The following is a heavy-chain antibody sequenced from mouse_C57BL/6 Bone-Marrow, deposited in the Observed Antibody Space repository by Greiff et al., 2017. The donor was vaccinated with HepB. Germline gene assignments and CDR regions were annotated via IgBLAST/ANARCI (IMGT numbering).Heavy chain of an antibody. Sequence: VQLKESGPELVKPGASVKISCKASGYAFSSSWMNWVKQRPGKGLEWIGRIYPGDGDTNYNGKFKGKATLTADKSSSTAYMQLSSLTSEDSAVYFCARRELITDYWGQGTSVTVSS. J-gene: IGHJ4*01. V-gene: IGHV1-82*01. CDR2: IYPGDGDT. CDR3: ARRELITDY. D-gene: IGHD1-1*01. CDR1: GYAFSSSW.